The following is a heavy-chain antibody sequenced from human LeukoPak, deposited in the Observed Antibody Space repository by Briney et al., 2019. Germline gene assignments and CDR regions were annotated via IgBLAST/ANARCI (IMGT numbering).Heavy chain of an antibody. CDR2: IYNSGRT. D-gene: IGHD5-18*01. V-gene: IGHV4-59*01. Sequence: ASETLSLTCAVYGGSSGGSFSGYYWNWIRQPPGKGLEWIGYIYNSGRTNYNPSLKSRVTVSVDTSKNQFSLKLSSVTAADTAVYYCVRGGYSYGYGLGLLDYWGQGSLVTVSS. J-gene: IGHJ4*02. CDR1: GGSFSGYY. CDR3: VRGGYSYGYGLGLLDY.